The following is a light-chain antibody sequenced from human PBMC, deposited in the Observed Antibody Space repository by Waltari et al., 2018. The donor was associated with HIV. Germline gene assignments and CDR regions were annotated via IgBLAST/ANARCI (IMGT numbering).Light chain of an antibody. CDR1: SSDVGGYKY. CDR2: EVS. V-gene: IGLV2-8*01. Sequence: QSALTQPPSASGSPGQSVTISCTGTSSDVGGYKYVSWYQQHPGKAPKLMIYEVSKRPSGVPDRFFGSKSGNTASLTVSGLQAEDEADYYCSSYAGSNVVFGGGTKLTVL. CDR3: SSYAGSNVV. J-gene: IGLJ2*01.